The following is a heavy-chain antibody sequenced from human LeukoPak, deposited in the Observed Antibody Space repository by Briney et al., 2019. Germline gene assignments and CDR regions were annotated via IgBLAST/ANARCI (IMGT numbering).Heavy chain of an antibody. CDR2: ISAYNGNT. CDR1: GYTFTSYG. Sequence: ASVKVSCKASGYTFTSYGISWVRQAPGQGLEWMGWISAYNGNTNYAQKLQGRVTMTTDTSTSTAYMELRSLRSDDTAVYYCASHRDGYSYSGYWGQGTLVTVSS. V-gene: IGHV1-18*04. CDR3: ASHRDGYSYSGY. J-gene: IGHJ4*02. D-gene: IGHD5-24*01.